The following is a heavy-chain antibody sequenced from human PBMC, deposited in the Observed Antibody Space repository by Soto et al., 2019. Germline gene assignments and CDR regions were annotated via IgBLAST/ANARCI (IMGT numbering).Heavy chain of an antibody. Sequence: GGSLRLSCAASGFTFSSYAMHWVRQAPGKGLEWVAVISYDGSNKYYADSVKGRFTISRDNSKNTLYLQMNSLRAEDTAVYYCARGNDYSMQNYFDYWGQGTLVTVSS. CDR3: ARGNDYSMQNYFDY. CDR1: GFTFSSYA. J-gene: IGHJ4*02. D-gene: IGHD4-4*01. CDR2: ISYDGSNK. V-gene: IGHV3-30-3*01.